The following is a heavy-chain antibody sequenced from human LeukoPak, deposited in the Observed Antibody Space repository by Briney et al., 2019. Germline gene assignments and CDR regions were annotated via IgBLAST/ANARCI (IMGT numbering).Heavy chain of an antibody. CDR3: ATGEYYYDSSGYRPPYYYYMDV. Sequence: ASVKVSCKASGYTFTGYYMHRVRQAPGQGLEWMGWINPNSGGTNYAQKFQGRVTMTRDTSISTAYMELSRLRSDDTAVYYCATGEYYYDSSGYRPPYYYYMDVWGKGTTVTISS. J-gene: IGHJ6*03. D-gene: IGHD3-22*01. V-gene: IGHV1-2*02. CDR2: INPNSGGT. CDR1: GYTFTGYY.